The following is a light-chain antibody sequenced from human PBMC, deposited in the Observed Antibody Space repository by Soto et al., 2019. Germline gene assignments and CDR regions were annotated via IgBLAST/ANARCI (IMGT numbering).Light chain of an antibody. Sequence: DIQMTQSPSTLSASVRDRVTITCRASQSINSWLAWYQQKSGKAPKLLIFDASSLESGVPSRFSGSGSGTEFTLTISSLQPDDFATYYCQQYNTYWTFGQGTKVEI. CDR3: QQYNTYWT. CDR2: DAS. CDR1: QSINSW. V-gene: IGKV1-5*01. J-gene: IGKJ1*01.